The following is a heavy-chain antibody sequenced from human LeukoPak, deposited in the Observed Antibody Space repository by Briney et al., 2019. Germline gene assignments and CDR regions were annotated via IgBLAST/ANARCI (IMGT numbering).Heavy chain of an antibody. CDR2: IKQDGSER. D-gene: IGHD6-19*01. V-gene: IGHV3-7*03. CDR1: GFTFSGFS. CDR3: ARLGPASSGWPESFDY. J-gene: IGHJ4*02. Sequence: GGSLRLSCAASGFTFSGFSMSWVRQGPTKGLEWVANIKQDGSERYYVDSVKGRFTISRDNAKNSLSLQMNNLRVEDTAVYYCARLGPASSGWPESFDYWGQGTLVTVSS.